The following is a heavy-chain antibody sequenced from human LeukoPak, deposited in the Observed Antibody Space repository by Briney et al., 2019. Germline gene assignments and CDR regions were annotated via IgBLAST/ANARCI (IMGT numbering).Heavy chain of an antibody. CDR3: AKYYGDYYYYYYMDV. D-gene: IGHD4-17*01. CDR1: GFTFSSYA. V-gene: IGHV3-23*01. CDR2: ISGSGGST. Sequence: PGGSLRLSCAASGFTFSSYAVSWVRQAPGKGLEWVSAISGSGGSTYYADSVKGRFTISRHNSKNTLYLQMNSLRAEDTAVYYCAKYYGDYYYYYYMDVWGKGTTVTVSS. J-gene: IGHJ6*03.